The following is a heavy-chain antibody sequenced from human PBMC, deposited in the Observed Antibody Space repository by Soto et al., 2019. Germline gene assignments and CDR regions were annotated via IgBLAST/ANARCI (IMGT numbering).Heavy chain of an antibody. J-gene: IGHJ3*02. CDR3: ARPLDYSNFNDAFDI. Sequence: EGSLRLSCAASGFTFSSYSMNWVRQAPGKGLEWVSYISSSSSTIYYADSVKGRFTISRDNAKNSLYLQMNSLRAEDTAVYYCARPLDYSNFNDAFDIWGQGTMVTVSS. CDR2: ISSSSSTI. CDR1: GFTFSSYS. D-gene: IGHD4-4*01. V-gene: IGHV3-48*01.